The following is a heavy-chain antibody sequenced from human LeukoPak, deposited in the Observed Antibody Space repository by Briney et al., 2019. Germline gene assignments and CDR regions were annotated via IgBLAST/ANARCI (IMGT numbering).Heavy chain of an antibody. CDR2: IYHSGST. Sequence: PSETLPLTCAVSGYSISSGYYWGWIRQPPGKGLEWIGSIYHSGSTYYNPSLKSRVTISVDTSKNQFSLKLSSVTAADTAVYYCARHVYDFWSGDYGYFDYWGQGTLVTVSS. CDR3: ARHVYDFWSGDYGYFDY. D-gene: IGHD3-3*01. V-gene: IGHV4-38-2*01. CDR1: GYSISSGYY. J-gene: IGHJ4*02.